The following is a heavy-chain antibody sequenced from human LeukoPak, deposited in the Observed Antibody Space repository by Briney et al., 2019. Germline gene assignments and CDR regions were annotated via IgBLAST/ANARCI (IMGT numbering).Heavy chain of an antibody. CDR1: GGTFSSYA. V-gene: IGHV1-69*04. CDR2: VIPILGIA. D-gene: IGHD4-17*01. CDR3: ARASLRGVFDY. J-gene: IGHJ4*02. Sequence: SSVKVSCKASGGTFSSYAISWVRQAPGQGLEGTGRVIPILGIANYAQKFQGRVTITADKSTSTAYMELSSLRSEDTAVYYCARASLRGVFDYWGQGTLVTVSS.